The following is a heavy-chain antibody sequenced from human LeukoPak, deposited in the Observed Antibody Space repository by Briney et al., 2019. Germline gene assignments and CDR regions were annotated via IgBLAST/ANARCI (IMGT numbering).Heavy chain of an antibody. V-gene: IGHV3-7*01. J-gene: IGHJ4*02. CDR2: IMRDGSEK. CDR3: ARDPSRGYSYGYADY. D-gene: IGHD5-18*01. CDR1: GFSFSSYW. Sequence: GGSLRLSCAASGFSFSSYWMNWVRQSPGKGLEWVANIMRDGSEKYYVDSVKGRFTISRDNAKNSLYLQMNSLRAGDTAVYYCARDPSRGYSYGYADYWGQGSLVIVSS.